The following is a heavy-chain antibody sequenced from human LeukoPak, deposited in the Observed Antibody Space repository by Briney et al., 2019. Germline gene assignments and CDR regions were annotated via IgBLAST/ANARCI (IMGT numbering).Heavy chain of an antibody. J-gene: IGHJ4*02. CDR3: ATVPYYYGSGSSQFYY. Sequence: ASVKVWCKVSGYTLTELSMHWVRQAPGKGLEWMGGFDPEDGETIYAQKFQGRVTMTEDTSTDTAYMELSSPRSEDTAVYYCATVPYYYGSGSSQFYYWGQGTLVTVSS. D-gene: IGHD3-10*01. CDR2: FDPEDGET. V-gene: IGHV1-24*01. CDR1: GYTLTELS.